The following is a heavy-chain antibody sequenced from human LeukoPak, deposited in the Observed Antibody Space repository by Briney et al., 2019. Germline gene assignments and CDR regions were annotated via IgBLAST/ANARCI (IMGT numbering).Heavy chain of an antibody. CDR2: ISAYNGNT. V-gene: IGHV1-18*01. CDR3: ARDQISGFSRPGNFDY. J-gene: IGHJ4*02. Sequence: ASVKVSCKASGYTFTSYGISWVRRAPGQGLEWIGWISAYNGNTNYAQKLQGRVTMTTDTSTSTAYMELRSLRSDDTAVYYCARDQISGFSRPGNFDYWGQGTQVTVSS. CDR1: GYTFTSYG. D-gene: IGHD3-10*01.